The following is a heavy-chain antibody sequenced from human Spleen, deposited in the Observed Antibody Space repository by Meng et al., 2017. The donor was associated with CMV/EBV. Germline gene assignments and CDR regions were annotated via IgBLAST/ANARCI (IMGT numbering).Heavy chain of an antibody. D-gene: IGHD1-26*01. CDR1: RGSISLGSYY. V-gene: IGHV4-31*02. CDR3: VRIRVGHSSKIDF. Sequence: SRGSISLGSYYGGWVRQFPGRGLESIGRIYYTGDIFYNPSLKGRLTIAPDTSKNQWSLSLKFMTVADAAVYYCVRIRVGHSSKIDFWGRGTLVTVSS. J-gene: IGHJ4*01. CDR2: IYYTGDI.